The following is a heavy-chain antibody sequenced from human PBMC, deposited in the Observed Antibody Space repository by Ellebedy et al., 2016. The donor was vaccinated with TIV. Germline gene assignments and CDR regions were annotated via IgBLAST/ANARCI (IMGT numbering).Heavy chain of an antibody. CDR2: IYPGDSDT. Sequence: GESLKISWKGSGYSFTTYWIGWVRQMPGKGLEWMGLIYPGDSDTRYSPSFQGQVTISADKSISIAYMQWSSLKASDTAMYYCARRGSGDTPDYWGQGTQVTVSS. CDR1: GYSFTTYW. CDR3: ARRGSGDTPDY. V-gene: IGHV5-51*01. D-gene: IGHD3-10*01. J-gene: IGHJ4*02.